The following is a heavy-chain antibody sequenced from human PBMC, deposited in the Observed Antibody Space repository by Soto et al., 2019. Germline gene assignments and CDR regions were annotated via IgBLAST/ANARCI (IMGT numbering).Heavy chain of an antibody. Sequence: QVQLVQSGAEVKKPGASVKVSCKASGYTFTSYYMHWVRQAPGQGLEWMGIINPSGGSTSYAQKYQGRVTTTRDTSTSTVYMELSSLRSEDTAVYYCARDLEYYYGSGSYIPYYYYMDVWGKGTTVTVSS. CDR1: GYTFTSYY. V-gene: IGHV1-46*03. D-gene: IGHD3-10*01. CDR2: INPSGGST. J-gene: IGHJ6*03. CDR3: ARDLEYYYGSGSYIPYYYYMDV.